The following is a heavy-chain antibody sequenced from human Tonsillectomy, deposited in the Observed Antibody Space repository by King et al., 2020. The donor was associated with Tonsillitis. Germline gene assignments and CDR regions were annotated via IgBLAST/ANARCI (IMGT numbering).Heavy chain of an antibody. CDR3: ARGCSSSNCYDAFDI. V-gene: IGHV4-34*01. CDR2: ITHDGST. D-gene: IGHD2-2*01. J-gene: IGHJ3*02. CDR1: GGSFSDYY. Sequence: VQLQQWGAGLLKPSETLSLTCAVYGGSFSDYYWNWIRQPPGKGLEWIGEITHDGSTHYNPSLKSRVTISKETSKNQSSLKLSSVTAADAAVYYCARGCSSSNCYDAFDIWGQGTMVTISS.